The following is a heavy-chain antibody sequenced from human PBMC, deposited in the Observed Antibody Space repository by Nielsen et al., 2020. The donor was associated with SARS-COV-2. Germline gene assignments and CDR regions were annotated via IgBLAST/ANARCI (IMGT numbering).Heavy chain of an antibody. Sequence: SATLSLTCTVSGGSISSYYWSWIRQPPGKGPEWIGYIYYSGSTNYNPSLKSRVTISVDTSKNQFSLKLSSVTAADTAVYYCARGWATVAGYYYYGMDVWGQGTTVTVSS. CDR1: GGSISSYY. CDR3: ARGWATVAGYYYYGMDV. J-gene: IGHJ6*02. CDR2: IYYSGST. V-gene: IGHV4-59*01. D-gene: IGHD4-23*01.